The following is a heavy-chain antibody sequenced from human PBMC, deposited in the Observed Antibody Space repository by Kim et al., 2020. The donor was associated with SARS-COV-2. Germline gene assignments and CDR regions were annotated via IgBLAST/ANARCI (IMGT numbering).Heavy chain of an antibody. J-gene: IGHJ4*02. CDR2: IKQDGSEK. Sequence: GGSLRLSCAASGFTFSSYWMSWVRQAPGKGLEWVANIKQDGSEKYYVDSVKGRFTISRDNAKNSLYLQMNSLRAEDTAVYYCARFSISWYERGGLDYWGQGTLVTVSS. D-gene: IGHD6-13*01. V-gene: IGHV3-7*03. CDR1: GFTFSSYW. CDR3: ARFSISWYERGGLDY.